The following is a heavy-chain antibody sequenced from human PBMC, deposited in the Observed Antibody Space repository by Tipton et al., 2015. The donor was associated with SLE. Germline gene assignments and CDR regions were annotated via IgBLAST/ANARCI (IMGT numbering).Heavy chain of an antibody. V-gene: IGHV4-61*03. CDR1: GDSITSGGYY. D-gene: IGHD2-2*03. Sequence: TLSLTCTVSGDSITSGGYYWNWIRQPPGKGLEWIGFLSYGGITNYNPSLKSRVTISGDTSKNHFSLKLTSVAAADTATYYCARGSASLASTLSLDSWGQGTLVTVSS. CDR3: ARGSASLASTLSLDS. J-gene: IGHJ4*02. CDR2: LSYGGIT.